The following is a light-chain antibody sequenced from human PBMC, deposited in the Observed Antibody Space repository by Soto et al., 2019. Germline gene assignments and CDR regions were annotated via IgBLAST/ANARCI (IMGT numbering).Light chain of an antibody. J-gene: IGKJ5*01. CDR1: QDIRTY. CDR3: QQYDNLPIT. Sequence: DIQMTQYQSSLSASVGDRVTITCQASQDIRTYLNWYQQKPGKAPKLLIYDASHLETGVPSRFSGSGSGTDFKFIISSLQPEDVATYYCQQYDNLPITFAQGTRLEI. CDR2: DAS. V-gene: IGKV1-33*01.